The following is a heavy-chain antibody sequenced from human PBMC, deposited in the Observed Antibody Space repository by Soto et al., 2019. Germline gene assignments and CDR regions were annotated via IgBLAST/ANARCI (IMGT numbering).Heavy chain of an antibody. J-gene: IGHJ3*02. CDR2: ISYDGSNK. D-gene: IGHD3-22*01. V-gene: IGHV3-30-3*01. Sequence: PGGSLRLSCAASGVTFSSYARHWVRQATGKGLECVAVISYDGSNKYYADSVKGRFTISRDNSKNTLYLQMNSLRAEDTAVYYCARDYCYDSSGYYDGAFDIWGQGTMVTV. CDR1: GVTFSSYA. CDR3: ARDYCYDSSGYYDGAFDI.